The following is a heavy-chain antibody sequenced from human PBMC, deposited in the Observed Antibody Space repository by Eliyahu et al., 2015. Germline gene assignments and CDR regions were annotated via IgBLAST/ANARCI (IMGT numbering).Heavy chain of an antibody. J-gene: IGHJ6*02. CDR3: ARRGDGKKLWFGELHYYGMDV. CDR1: GFTFRSYW. V-gene: IGHV3-74*01. D-gene: IGHD3-10*01. CDR2: INSDGSST. Sequence: EVQLVESGGGLVQPGGSLRLSCAASGFTFRSYWMPWVRQAPGKGLVWVSRINSDGSSTSYADSVKGRFTISRDNAKNTLYLQMNSLRAEDTAVYYCARRGDGKKLWFGELHYYGMDVWGQGTTVTVSS.